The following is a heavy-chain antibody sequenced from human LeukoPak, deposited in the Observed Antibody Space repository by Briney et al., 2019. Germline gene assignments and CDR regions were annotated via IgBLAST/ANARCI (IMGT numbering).Heavy chain of an antibody. Sequence: PSETLSLTCAVYGGSFSGYYWSWIRQPPGKGLEWIGEINHSGSTNYNPSLKSRVTISVDTSENQFSLKLSSVTAADTAVYYCARHPRYYDILTGYIFDYWGQGTLVTVSS. J-gene: IGHJ4*02. CDR1: GGSFSGYY. D-gene: IGHD3-9*01. CDR3: ARHPRYYDILTGYIFDY. CDR2: INHSGST. V-gene: IGHV4-34*01.